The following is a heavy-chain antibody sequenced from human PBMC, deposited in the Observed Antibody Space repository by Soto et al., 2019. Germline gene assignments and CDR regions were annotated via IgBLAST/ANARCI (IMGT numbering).Heavy chain of an antibody. D-gene: IGHD3-10*01. J-gene: IGHJ4*02. CDR1: AISRGSYY. CDR3: ARAPGRWPQFDF. CDR2: ISYSGST. Sequence: SETLSLTCTVSAISRGSYYWTWIRHYPGMGLEWIGSISYSGSTYYNPSVKSRVSISVDTSKNQFSLRLSSMTAADTAVYYCARAPGRWPQFDFWGQGTLVTVSS. V-gene: IGHV4-31*03.